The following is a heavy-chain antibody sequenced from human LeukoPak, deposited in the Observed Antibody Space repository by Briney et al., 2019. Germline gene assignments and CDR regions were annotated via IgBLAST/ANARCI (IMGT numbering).Heavy chain of an antibody. CDR1: GGSFSGYY. J-gene: IGHJ4*02. CDR2: INHSGGT. Sequence: SETLSLTCAVYGGSFSGYYWSWIRQPPGKGLEWIGEINHSGGTNYNPSLKSRVTISVDTSKNQFSLKLSSVTAADTAVYYCARVTDNGSGSYYNDYWGQGTLVTVSS. V-gene: IGHV4-34*01. CDR3: ARVTDNGSGSYYNDY. D-gene: IGHD3-10*01.